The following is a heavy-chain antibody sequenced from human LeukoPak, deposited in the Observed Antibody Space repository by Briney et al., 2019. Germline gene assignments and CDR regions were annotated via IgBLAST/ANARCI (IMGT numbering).Heavy chain of an antibody. D-gene: IGHD1-20*01. J-gene: IGHJ4*02. V-gene: IGHV3-23*01. Sequence: GGSLRLSCAASGFTFSSYAMTWVRQAPGKGLEWVSAISGSGGSTYYVDSVKGRFTISRDNSKNTLYLQMNSLRAEDTAVYYCAKDPYNWNDEGLPNYWGQGTLVTVSS. CDR3: AKDPYNWNDEGLPNY. CDR2: ISGSGGST. CDR1: GFTFSSYA.